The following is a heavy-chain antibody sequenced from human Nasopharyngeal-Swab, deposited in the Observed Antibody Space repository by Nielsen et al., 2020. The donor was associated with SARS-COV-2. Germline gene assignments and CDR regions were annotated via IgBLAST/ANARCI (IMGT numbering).Heavy chain of an antibody. CDR2: IFSNDEK. D-gene: IGHD6-19*01. CDR3: AQTWAVAGGFDP. J-gene: IGHJ5*02. V-gene: IGHV2-26*01. Sequence: WIRQPPGKALEWLAHIFSNDEKSYRTSMKRRLTISKDNSKRQVVITMTNMDTVDTATYYCAQTWAVAGGFDPWGQGTLVTVSS.